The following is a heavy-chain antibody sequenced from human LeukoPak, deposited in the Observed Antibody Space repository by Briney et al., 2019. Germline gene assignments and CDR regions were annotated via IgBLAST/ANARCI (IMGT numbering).Heavy chain of an antibody. D-gene: IGHD3-16*01. CDR2: IKSKTDGGTT. Sequence: GGSLRLSRAASGFTFSNAWMSWVRQAPGKGLEWVGRIKSKTDGGTTDYAAPVKGRYTISRDDPKHTLHLQMHSLRPEHERVYYLTTGRVRGNGGYYYYYYADVWGKGTTVTVSS. J-gene: IGHJ6*03. CDR3: TTGRVRGNGGYYYYYYADV. V-gene: IGHV3-15*01. CDR1: GFTFSNAW.